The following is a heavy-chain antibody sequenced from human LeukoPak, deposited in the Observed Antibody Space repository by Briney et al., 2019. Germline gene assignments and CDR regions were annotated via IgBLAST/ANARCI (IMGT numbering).Heavy chain of an antibody. D-gene: IGHD6-13*01. CDR1: GFTFSGYT. CDR2: ITSSSSYI. J-gene: IGHJ5*02. V-gene: IGHV3-21*01. Sequence: GGSLRLSCAASGFTFSGYTMNWVRQAPGKGLEWVSSITSSSSYIYYADSVKGRFTISRDNAKNSLYLQMNSLRAEDTAVYYCARDGVYEQLVYGWFDPWGQGTLVTVSS. CDR3: ARDGVYEQLVYGWFDP.